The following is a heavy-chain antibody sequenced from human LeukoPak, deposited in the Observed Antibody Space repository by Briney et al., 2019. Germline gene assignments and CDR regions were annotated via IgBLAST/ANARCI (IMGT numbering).Heavy chain of an antibody. CDR2: ISRSGSTI. D-gene: IGHD2-15*01. V-gene: IGHV3-11*01. J-gene: IGHJ4*02. Sequence: PGESVRLSCAASGFTFSDYYMSWIRQAPGKGLEWVSYISRSGSTIYYADSVKGRFNISRDNAKYALYLQMNSLRAEDTAVYYCAREAWSYYFDYWGQGTLVTVSS. CDR1: GFTFSDYY. CDR3: AREAWSYYFDY.